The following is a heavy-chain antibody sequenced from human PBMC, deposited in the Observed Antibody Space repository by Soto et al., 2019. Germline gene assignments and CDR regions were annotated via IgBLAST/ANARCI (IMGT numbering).Heavy chain of an antibody. CDR1: GFTFNSYS. V-gene: IGHV3-21*01. Sequence: EVQLVESGGGLVKSGGSLRLSCAASGFTFNSYSMDWVRQAPGKGLEWVSSISSSSSYIYYADSVKGRFTISRDNAKNSLFVQMRSLRAEDTAVYYCVRDGGYYCSGSQTGYAFDIWGQGTMVTVSS. D-gene: IGHD3-10*01. CDR3: VRDGGYYCSGSQTGYAFDI. CDR2: ISSSSSYI. J-gene: IGHJ3*02.